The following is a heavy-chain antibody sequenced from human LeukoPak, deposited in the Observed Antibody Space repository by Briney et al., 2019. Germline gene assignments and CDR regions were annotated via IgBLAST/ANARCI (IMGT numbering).Heavy chain of an antibody. CDR1: GGSISSYY. CDR3: ARATETRVAATYYYYMDV. Sequence: PSETLSLTCTVSGGSISSYYWSWIRQPAGKGLEWIGRIYTSGSTNYNPSLKSRVTMSVDTSKDQFSLKLSSVTAADTAVYYCARATETRVAATYYYYMDVWGKGTTVTISS. D-gene: IGHD6-19*01. V-gene: IGHV4-4*07. J-gene: IGHJ6*03. CDR2: IYTSGST.